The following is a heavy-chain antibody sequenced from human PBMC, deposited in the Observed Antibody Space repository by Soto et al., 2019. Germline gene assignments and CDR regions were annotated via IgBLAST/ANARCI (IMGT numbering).Heavy chain of an antibody. CDR3: ERDPGIFPNWFDP. V-gene: IGHV4-31*03. CDR2: IYYSGST. D-gene: IGHD2-15*01. J-gene: IGHJ5*02. Sequence: PSETLSLTCTVSGGSISSGGYYWSWIRQHPGKGLEWIGYIYYSGSTYYNPSLKSRVTISVDTSKNQFSLKLSSVTAADTAVYYCERDPGIFPNWFDPWGKGTLVTVS. CDR1: GGSISSGGYY.